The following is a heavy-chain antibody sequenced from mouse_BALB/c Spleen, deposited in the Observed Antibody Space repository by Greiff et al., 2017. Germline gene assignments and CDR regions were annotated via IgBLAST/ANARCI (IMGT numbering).Heavy chain of an antibody. Sequence: VQVVESGPELVKPGASVRISCKASGYTFTSYYIHWVKQRPGQGLEWIGWIYPGNVNTKYNEKFKGKATLTVDKSSSTAYMELRSLTSEDSAVYYCARRGGGYDGFDYWGQGTTLTVSS. V-gene: IGHV1S56*01. CDR1: GYTFTSYY. J-gene: IGHJ2*01. D-gene: IGHD2-2*01. CDR2: IYPGNVNT. CDR3: ARRGGGYDGFDY.